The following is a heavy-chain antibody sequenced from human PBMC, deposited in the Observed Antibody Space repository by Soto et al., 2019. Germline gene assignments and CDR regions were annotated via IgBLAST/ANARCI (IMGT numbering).Heavy chain of an antibody. CDR3: ARSGQFYDNTSGYSYYYGADV. CDR1: GFNFSDYG. CDR2: IWYDGSYK. D-gene: IGHD3-22*01. Sequence: HPGGSLRLSCEASGFNFSDYGMQWVRQTPGKGLEWVAVIWYDGSYKYYGESVKGRFTISRDNSKNTLFLQMNSLRAEDTAVYFCARSGQFYDNTSGYSYYYGADVWGQGTTVTVSS. J-gene: IGHJ6*02. V-gene: IGHV3-33*01.